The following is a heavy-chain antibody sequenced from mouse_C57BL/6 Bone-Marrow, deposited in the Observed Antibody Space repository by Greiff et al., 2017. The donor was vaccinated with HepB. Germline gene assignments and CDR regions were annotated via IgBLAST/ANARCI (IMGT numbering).Heavy chain of an antibody. CDR2: IDPEDGDT. Sequence: EVKLMESGAELVRPGASVKLSCTASGFNIKDYSMHWVKQRPEQGLEWIGRIDPEDGDTEYAPKFQGKATMTADTSSNTAYLQLSSLTSEDTAVYYCTTGAYYGSYYFDYWGQGTTLTVSS. J-gene: IGHJ2*01. D-gene: IGHD1-1*01. CDR3: TTGAYYGSYYFDY. V-gene: IGHV14-1*01. CDR1: GFNIKDYS.